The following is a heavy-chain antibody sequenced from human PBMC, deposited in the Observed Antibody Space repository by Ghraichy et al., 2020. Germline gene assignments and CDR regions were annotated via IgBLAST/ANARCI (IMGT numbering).Heavy chain of an antibody. V-gene: IGHV1-18*01. CDR3: ARDSRDSSEFDY. CDR2: ISAYNVNT. Sequence: GWISAYNVNTNYAQKLQGRVTMTTDTSTSTAYMELRSLRSDDTAVYYCARDSRDSSEFDYWGQGTLVTVSS. J-gene: IGHJ4*02. D-gene: IGHD3-22*01.